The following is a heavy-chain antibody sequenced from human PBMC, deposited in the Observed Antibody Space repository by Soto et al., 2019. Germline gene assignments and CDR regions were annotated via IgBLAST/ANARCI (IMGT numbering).Heavy chain of an antibody. CDR2: IIPILGVT. CDR3: ARGWWGSDPKGGVDY. V-gene: IGHV1-69*02. J-gene: IGHJ4*02. D-gene: IGHD2-15*01. Sequence: QVQLVQSGAEVKKPGSSVKVSCKASGGTFSSYMISWVRQAPGLGLEWMGRIIPILGVTNYAQKFQGRVTIIADKSPNTAYMEPRRLKSEDTAVYYCARGWWGSDPKGGVDYWGQGPLVTVSS. CDR1: GGTFSSYM.